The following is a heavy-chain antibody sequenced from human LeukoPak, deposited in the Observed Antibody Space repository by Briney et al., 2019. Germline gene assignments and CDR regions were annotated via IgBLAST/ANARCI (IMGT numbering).Heavy chain of an antibody. CDR2: IYYSGST. CDR3: ARRARYYYYYYMDV. CDR1: GGSISSYY. Sequence: SETLSLTCTVSGGSISSYYWSWIRQPPGKGLEWTGYIYYSGSTNYNPSLKSRVTISVDTSKNQFSLKLSSVTAADTAVYYCARRARYYYYYYMDVWGKGTTVTISS. V-gene: IGHV4-59*01. J-gene: IGHJ6*03.